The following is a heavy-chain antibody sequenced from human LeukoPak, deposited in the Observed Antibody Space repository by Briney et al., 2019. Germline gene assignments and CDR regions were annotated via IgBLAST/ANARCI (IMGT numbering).Heavy chain of an antibody. D-gene: IGHD3-3*01. J-gene: IGHJ4*02. V-gene: IGHV1-18*01. Sequence: ASVKVSCKASGYSFTSYGFNWVRQAPGQGLEWMGWMSAYNGKTNYAHSLQGRVTVTADTSTSTAYMELRSLRSDDTAVYYCAREMYYDFWRGSDYWGQGTLVTVSS. CDR1: GYSFTSYG. CDR3: AREMYYDFWRGSDY. CDR2: MSAYNGKT.